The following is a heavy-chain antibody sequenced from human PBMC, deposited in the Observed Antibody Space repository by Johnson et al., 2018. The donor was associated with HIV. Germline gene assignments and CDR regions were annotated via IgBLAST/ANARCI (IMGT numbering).Heavy chain of an antibody. CDR2: ISYDGSNK. D-gene: IGHD1-26*01. Sequence: HVQLVESGGGVVQPGRSLRLSCAASGFTFSSYGMLWVRQAPGKGLEWVAVISYDGSNKYYADSVKGRFTISRDNSKNTLDLQMNSLTIEDTAVFYCAKTRVGGILDAFDLWGQGTMVIVS. CDR1: GFTFSSYG. J-gene: IGHJ3*01. V-gene: IGHV3-30*18. CDR3: AKTRVGGILDAFDL.